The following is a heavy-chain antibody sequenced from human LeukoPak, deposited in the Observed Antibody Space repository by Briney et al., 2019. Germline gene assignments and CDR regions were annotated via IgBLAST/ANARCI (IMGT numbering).Heavy chain of an antibody. V-gene: IGHV1-69*04. CDR3: VRTAPHKYCSSTSCYGGWFDP. CDR1: GGTFSSYA. D-gene: IGHD2-2*01. J-gene: IGHJ5*02. CDR2: IIPIFGIA. Sequence: SVKVSCKASGGTFSSYAISWVRQAPGQGLEWMGRIIPIFGIANYAQKFQGRVTITADKSTSTAYMELSSLRSEDTAVYYCVRTAPHKYCSSTSCYGGWFDPWGQGTLVTVSS.